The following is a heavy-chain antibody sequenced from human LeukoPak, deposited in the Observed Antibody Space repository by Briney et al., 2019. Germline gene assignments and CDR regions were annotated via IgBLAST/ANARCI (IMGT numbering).Heavy chain of an antibody. J-gene: IGHJ4*02. V-gene: IGHV3-23*01. CDR3: AKGYYYDSSGLTFDY. D-gene: IGHD3-22*01. CDR2: ISGSGGST. Sequence: GGSLRLSCAASGFTFSSYAMSWVRQAPGKGLEWVSAISGSGGSTYYADSVKGRFTISRDNSKNTLYLQMNSLRAEGTAVYYCAKGYYYDSSGLTFDYWGQGTLVTVSS. CDR1: GFTFSSYA.